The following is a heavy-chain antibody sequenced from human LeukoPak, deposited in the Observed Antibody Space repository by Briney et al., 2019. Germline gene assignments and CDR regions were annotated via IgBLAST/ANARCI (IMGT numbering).Heavy chain of an antibody. CDR2: IYYSGST. CDR1: GGSISSYY. V-gene: IGHV4-59*01. D-gene: IGHD3-9*01. J-gene: IGHJ4*02. Sequence: SETLSLTCTASGGSISSYYWSWIRQPPGKGLEWIGYIYYSGSTNYNPSLKSRVTISVDTSKNQFTLKLSSVTAADTAVYYCARDNILTGGVDYWGQGTLVTVSS. CDR3: ARDNILTGGVDY.